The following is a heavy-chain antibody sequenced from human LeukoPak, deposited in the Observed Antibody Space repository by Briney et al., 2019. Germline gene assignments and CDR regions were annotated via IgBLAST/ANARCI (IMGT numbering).Heavy chain of an antibody. CDR1: GFTFSSYW. Sequence: GGSLRLSCAASGFTFSSYWMSWVRQAPGKGLQWVANIKEDGSEKYYVDSVKGRFTISRDNAENSLYLQMHSLRAEDTAVYYCATTLTVTTGFYWGQGTLVTVSS. D-gene: IGHD4-17*01. CDR3: ATTLTVTTGFY. CDR2: IKEDGSEK. J-gene: IGHJ4*02. V-gene: IGHV3-7*01.